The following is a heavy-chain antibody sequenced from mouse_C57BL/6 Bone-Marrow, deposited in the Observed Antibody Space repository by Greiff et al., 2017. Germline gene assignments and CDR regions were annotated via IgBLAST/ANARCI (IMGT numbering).Heavy chain of an antibody. J-gene: IGHJ3*01. Sequence: EVQLQQSGPGLVKPSQSLSLTCTVTGYSITSCYDWHWIRHFPGNKLEWMGYISYSGSTNYNPSLKRRISITHDTSKNHFFLKLNSVTTEDTATYDCARGKFIVTVVAKAYWGQGTLVTVSA. CDR3: ARGKFIVTVVAKAY. CDR2: ISYSGST. V-gene: IGHV3-1*01. D-gene: IGHD1-1*01. CDR1: GYSITSCYD.